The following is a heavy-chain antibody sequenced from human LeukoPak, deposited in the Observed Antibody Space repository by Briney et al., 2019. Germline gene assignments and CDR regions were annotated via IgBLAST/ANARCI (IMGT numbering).Heavy chain of an antibody. D-gene: IGHD6-25*01. CDR1: GYTLISYG. CDR2: ISAYNGNT. V-gene: IGHV1-18*01. Sequence: ASVKVSCKASGYTLISYGISWVRQAPGEGLEWMGWISAYNGNTNYAQKLQGRVTMTTDTSTSTAYMELRSLRSDDTAVYYCARDIQRTSYYYYGMDVWGQGTTVTVSS. J-gene: IGHJ6*02. CDR3: ARDIQRTSYYYYGMDV.